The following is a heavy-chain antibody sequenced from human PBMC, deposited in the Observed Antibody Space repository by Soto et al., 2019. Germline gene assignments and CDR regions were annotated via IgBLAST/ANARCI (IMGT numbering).Heavy chain of an antibody. CDR1: GGTFSSHS. D-gene: IGHD1-1*01. V-gene: IGHV1-69*13. J-gene: IGHJ6*02. CDR2: IIPIFGPA. CDR3: ATGSFTSTGGRIGYHYNAMDV. Sequence: SVKVSCKSSGGTFSSHSINWVRQAPGQGLEWMGGIIPIFGPANFAKKFQGRVTITADESTTTAYMELSSLTSEDTAVYYCATGSFTSTGGRIGYHYNAMDVWGQETTVTFSS.